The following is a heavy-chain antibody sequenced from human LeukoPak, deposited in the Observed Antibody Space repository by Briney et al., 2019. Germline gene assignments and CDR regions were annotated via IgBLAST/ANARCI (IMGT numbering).Heavy chain of an antibody. Sequence: GGSLRLSCAASGFTFSSYSMDWVRQAPGKGLEWVSSISSSSSYIYYADSVKGRFTISRDNAKNSLYLQMNSLRVEDTAVYYCARGAYGGNSQVDYWGQRTLVTVSS. CDR3: ARGAYGGNSQVDY. V-gene: IGHV3-21*01. D-gene: IGHD4-17*01. CDR1: GFTFSSYS. CDR2: ISSSSSYI. J-gene: IGHJ4*02.